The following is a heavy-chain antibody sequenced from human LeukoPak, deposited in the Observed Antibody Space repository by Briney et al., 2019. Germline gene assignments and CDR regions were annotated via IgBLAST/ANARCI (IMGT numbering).Heavy chain of an antibody. Sequence: SETLSLTCGISGGSLSAYYWNWIRQPPGKGLEWIGEINHSGITDHNPSLKSRVTISLDTSKNQFSLKLTSVTAADTAVYYCAREIATSGGNSRALDYWGQGTLVTVSS. CDR2: INHSGIT. J-gene: IGHJ4*02. CDR3: AREIATSGGNSRALDY. V-gene: IGHV4-34*01. D-gene: IGHD4-23*01. CDR1: GGSLSAYY.